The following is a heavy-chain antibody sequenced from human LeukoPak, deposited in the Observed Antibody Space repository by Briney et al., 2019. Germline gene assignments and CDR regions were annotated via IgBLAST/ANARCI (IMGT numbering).Heavy chain of an antibody. J-gene: IGHJ4*02. CDR3: AREDGITMVRGVTLSNVDY. V-gene: IGHV3-7*01. CDR1: GFTFSSYW. D-gene: IGHD3-10*01. Sequence: GGSLRLSCAASGFTFSSYWMSWVRQAPGKGLEWVANIKQDGSEKYYVDSVKGRFTVSRDNAKNSLYLQMNSLRAEDTAVYYCAREDGITMVRGVTLSNVDYWGQGTLVTVSS. CDR2: IKQDGSEK.